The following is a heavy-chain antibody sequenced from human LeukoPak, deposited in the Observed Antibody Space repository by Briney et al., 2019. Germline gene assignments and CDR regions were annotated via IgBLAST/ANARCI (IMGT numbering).Heavy chain of an antibody. CDR3: ARDRGRYYMDV. J-gene: IGHJ6*03. V-gene: IGHV3-48*01. D-gene: IGHD6-25*01. CDR1: GFTFSSYS. Sequence: GGSLRLSCAASGFTFSSYSMNWVRQAPGKGLEWVSYISSSSSTIYYSGSVKGRFTISRENAKSSLYLQMKSLRAGDTAVYYCARDRGRYYMDVWGKGTTVTISS. CDR2: ISSSSSTI.